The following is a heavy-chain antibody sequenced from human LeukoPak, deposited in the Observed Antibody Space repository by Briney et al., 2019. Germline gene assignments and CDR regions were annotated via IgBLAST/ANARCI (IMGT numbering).Heavy chain of an antibody. CDR2: IYHSGST. Sequence: SGTLSLTCAVSGGSISSSNWWSWVRQPPGKGLEWIGEIYHSGSTNYNPSLKSRVTISVDTSKNQFSLKLSSVTPADTAVYYCAREGPLVELLYNYYYMDVWGKGTTVTVSS. CDR3: AREGPLVELLYNYYYMDV. V-gene: IGHV4-4*02. J-gene: IGHJ6*03. D-gene: IGHD1-7*01. CDR1: GGSISSSNW.